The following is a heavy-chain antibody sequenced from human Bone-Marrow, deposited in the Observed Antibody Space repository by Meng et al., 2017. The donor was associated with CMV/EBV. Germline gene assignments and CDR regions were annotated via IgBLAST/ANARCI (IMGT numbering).Heavy chain of an antibody. V-gene: IGHV4-39*07. Sequence: GSLRLSCTVSGGSISSSSYYWGWIRQPPGKGLEWIGSIYYTGSTSYDPSLKSRVTISLDTSKNQFSMKLSSVTAADTAVYYCARVTYYYDSSGYYPLGGAFDIWGQGTMVTVSS. J-gene: IGHJ3*02. D-gene: IGHD3-22*01. CDR1: GGSISSSSYY. CDR3: ARVTYYYDSSGYYPLGGAFDI. CDR2: IYYTGST.